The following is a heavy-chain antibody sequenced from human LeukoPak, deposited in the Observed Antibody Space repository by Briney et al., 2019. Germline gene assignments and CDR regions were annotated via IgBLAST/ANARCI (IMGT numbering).Heavy chain of an antibody. J-gene: IGHJ4*02. CDR1: GGSISSGGYY. V-gene: IGHV4-31*03. Sequence: PSETLSLTCTVSGGSISSGGYYWSWIRQHPGKGLEWIGYIYYSGGTYYNPSLKSRVTISVDTSKNQFSLKLSSVTAADTAVYYCARGPPRGGYDFVRDYWGQGTLVTVSS. CDR3: ARGPPRGGYDFVRDY. CDR2: IYYSGGT. D-gene: IGHD5-12*01.